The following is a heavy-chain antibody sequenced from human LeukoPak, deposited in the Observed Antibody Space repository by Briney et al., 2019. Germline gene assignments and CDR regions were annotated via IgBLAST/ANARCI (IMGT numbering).Heavy chain of an antibody. D-gene: IGHD1-20*01. V-gene: IGHV3-21*01. Sequence: PGGSLRLSCAASGFTFSSYSMNWVRQAPGKGLEWGSSIISSSSYIYYADSVKGRFTISRDNAKNSLYLQMNSLRAEDTAVYYCARDFDNWNRDAGGAFDIWGQGTMVTVSS. CDR2: IISSSSYI. CDR1: GFTFSSYS. CDR3: ARDFDNWNRDAGGAFDI. J-gene: IGHJ3*02.